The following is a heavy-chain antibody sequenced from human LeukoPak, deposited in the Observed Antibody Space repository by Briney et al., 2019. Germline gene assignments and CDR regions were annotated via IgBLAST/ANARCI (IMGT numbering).Heavy chain of an antibody. CDR3: AINVGPAAAFDY. D-gene: IGHD2-2*01. J-gene: IGHJ4*02. Sequence: ASVRVSCKVSGYTLTELSMHWVRQAPGKGLEWMGGFDPEDGETIYAQKFQGRVTMTEDTSTDTAYMELSSLRSEDTAVYYCAINVGPAAAFDYWGQGTLVTVSS. V-gene: IGHV1-24*01. CDR2: FDPEDGET. CDR1: GYTLTELS.